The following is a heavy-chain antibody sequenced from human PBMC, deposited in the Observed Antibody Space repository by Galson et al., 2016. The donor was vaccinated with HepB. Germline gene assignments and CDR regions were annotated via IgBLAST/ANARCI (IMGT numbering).Heavy chain of an antibody. CDR3: ARVGGWLQQDFDY. D-gene: IGHD5-24*01. Sequence: SLRLSCAASGFTFSRFWIHWVRQVPGKGLVWVSRINGFGFSTSYADSVKGRFTISRDDAKNTVYLQMNSLRAEDTAVYYCARVGGWLQQDFDYWGQGTLVTVSS. CDR2: INGFGFST. V-gene: IGHV3-74*01. CDR1: GFTFSRFW. J-gene: IGHJ4*02.